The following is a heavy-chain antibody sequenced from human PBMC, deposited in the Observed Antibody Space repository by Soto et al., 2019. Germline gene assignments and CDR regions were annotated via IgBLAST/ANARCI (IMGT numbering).Heavy chain of an antibody. D-gene: IGHD6-13*01. CDR1: GFTFSSYD. J-gene: IGHJ4*02. CDR2: IGTAGDT. CDR3: ARVAVLTAAGTTDY. V-gene: IGHV3-13*01. Sequence: EVQLVESGGGLVQPGGSLRLSCAASGFTFSSYDMHWVRQATGKGLEWVSAIGTAGDTYYPGSVKGRFTISRDNAKNSLYLQMNSLRAEDTAVYYCARVAVLTAAGTTDYWGQGTLVTVSS.